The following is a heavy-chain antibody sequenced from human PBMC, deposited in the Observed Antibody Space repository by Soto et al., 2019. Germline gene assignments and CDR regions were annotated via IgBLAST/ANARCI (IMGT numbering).Heavy chain of an antibody. CDR2: ISWNSGSI. D-gene: IGHD4-17*01. Sequence: ESGGGLVQPGRSLRLSCAASGFTFDDYAMHWVRQAPGKGLEWVSGISWNSGSIGYADSVKGRFTISRDNAKNSLYLQMNSLRAEDTALYYCAKDSGTMTTVTLDYWGQGTLVTVSS. V-gene: IGHV3-9*01. CDR1: GFTFDDYA. CDR3: AKDSGTMTTVTLDY. J-gene: IGHJ4*02.